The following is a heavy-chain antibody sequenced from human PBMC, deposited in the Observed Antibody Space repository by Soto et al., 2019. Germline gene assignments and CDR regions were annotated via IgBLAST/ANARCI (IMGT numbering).Heavy chain of an antibody. CDR3: ARVHCSAGTCLDGLDF. Sequence: QTLSLTCVISGDSVSSNGACWNWIRQSPSRGLQWLGRIYYRSKWFHDYAASVESRMAINPDTSRNQFSLQLNYVTPEDTAVYYCARVHCSAGTCLDGLDFWGQGTTVTVSS. CDR2: IYYRSKWFH. V-gene: IGHV6-1*01. J-gene: IGHJ6*02. D-gene: IGHD2-15*01. CDR1: GDSVSSNGAC.